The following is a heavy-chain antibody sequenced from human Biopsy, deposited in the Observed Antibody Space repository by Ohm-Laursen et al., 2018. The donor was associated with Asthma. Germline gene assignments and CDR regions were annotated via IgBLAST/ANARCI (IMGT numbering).Heavy chain of an antibody. CDR2: LSFDGRYE. CDR1: GFSFGSFG. D-gene: IGHD3-3*01. Sequence: RSLRLSCAASGFSFGSFGMHWVRQVPGKGPEWVALLSFDGRYEYYADSVKGRFTISRDNPMKRLYLQMSSLTAEDTAVYYCASRGGDFWSGYYMDYWGQGTLVTVSS. V-gene: IGHV3-30*03. J-gene: IGHJ4*02. CDR3: ASRGGDFWSGYYMDY.